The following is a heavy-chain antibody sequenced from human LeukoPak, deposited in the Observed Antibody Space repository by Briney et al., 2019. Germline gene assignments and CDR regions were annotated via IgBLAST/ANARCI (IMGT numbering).Heavy chain of an antibody. CDR2: IIPIFGTA. CDR3: AQTYSYGYDY. D-gene: IGHD5-18*01. J-gene: IGHJ4*02. CDR1: GGAFSSYA. Sequence: SVKVSCKASGGAFSSYAISWVRQAPGQGLEWMGGIIPIFGTANYAQKFQGRVTITADESTSTAYMELSSLRSEDTAVYYCAQTYSYGYDYWGQGTLVTVSS. V-gene: IGHV1-69*13.